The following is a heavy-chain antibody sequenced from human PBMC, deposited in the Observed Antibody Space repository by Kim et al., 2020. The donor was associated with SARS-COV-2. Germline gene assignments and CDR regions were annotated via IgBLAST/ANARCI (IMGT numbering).Heavy chain of an antibody. CDR2: MNPNSGNT. CDR1: GYTFTSYD. Sequence: ASVKVSCKASGYTFTSYDINWVRQATGQGLEWMGWMNPNSGNTGYAQKFQGRVTITRNTSISTAYMELSSLRSGDTTVHYCARAERAYCGGDCPFQHWGQGTLVTVSS. D-gene: IGHD2-21*02. J-gene: IGHJ1*01. CDR3: ARAERAYCGGDCPFQH. V-gene: IGHV1-8*01.